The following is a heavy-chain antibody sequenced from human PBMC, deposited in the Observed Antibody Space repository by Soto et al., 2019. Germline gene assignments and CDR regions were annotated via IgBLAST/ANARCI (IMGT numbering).Heavy chain of an antibody. Sequence: GGSLRLSCAASGSTFTTYAMSWVRQAPGKGLEWVSAISGSGGSTYYADSVKGRFTISRDNSKNTLYLQMHSLRAEDTAVYYCAKNWDTTSSSSSHWGQGTLVTVSS. V-gene: IGHV3-23*01. CDR2: ISGSGGST. CDR1: GSTFTTYA. D-gene: IGHD6-6*01. J-gene: IGHJ4*02. CDR3: AKNWDTTSSSSSH.